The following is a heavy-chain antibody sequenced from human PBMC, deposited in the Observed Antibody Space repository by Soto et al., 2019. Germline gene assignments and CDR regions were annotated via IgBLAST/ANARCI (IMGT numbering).Heavy chain of an antibody. CDR2: IFHDGTA. CDR1: GVSISSGNW. V-gene: IGHV4-4*02. J-gene: IGHJ4*02. CDR3: ARLVYDTRLNYMYFDS. D-gene: IGHD3-10*01. Sequence: SETLSLTCAVSGVSISSGNWWTWVRQSPQRGLEYIGEIFHDGTANYYPSFERRVAISVDTSKNQFSLKLTSVTAADTAIYFCARLVYDTRLNYMYFDSWGQGTLVPVSS.